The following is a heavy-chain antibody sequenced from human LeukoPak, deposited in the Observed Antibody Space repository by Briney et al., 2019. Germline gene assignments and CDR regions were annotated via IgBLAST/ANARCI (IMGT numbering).Heavy chain of an antibody. CDR2: IYYSGST. D-gene: IGHD3-10*01. CDR1: GGSISSSSYY. V-gene: IGHV4-39*07. CDR3: ARVMLSFGELSGFDF. J-gene: IGHJ4*02. Sequence: SEALSLTCTVSGGSISSSSYYWGWIRQPPGKGLEWIGNIYYSGSTYYNPSLKSRVTVPVDTSKNQFSLKLRSVTAADTAVYYCARVMLSFGELSGFDFWGQGTLVTVSS.